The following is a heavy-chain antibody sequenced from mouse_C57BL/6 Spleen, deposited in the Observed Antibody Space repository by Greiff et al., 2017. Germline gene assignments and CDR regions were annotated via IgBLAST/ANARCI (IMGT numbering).Heavy chain of an antibody. V-gene: IGHV1-62-2*01. CDR2: FYPGGGSI. CDR1: GYTFTEYT. D-gene: IGHD2-4*01. J-gene: IGHJ2*01. CDR3: ARHEDRDYHYDFDY. Sequence: QVQLQQSGAELVKPGASVKLSCKASGYTFTEYTIHWVKQRSGQGLEWIGWFYPGGGSIKYNENLKDKATLTADKSTSTVYMKLSRLTSEDSAVYFCARHEDRDYHYDFDYWGQGTTLTVSS.